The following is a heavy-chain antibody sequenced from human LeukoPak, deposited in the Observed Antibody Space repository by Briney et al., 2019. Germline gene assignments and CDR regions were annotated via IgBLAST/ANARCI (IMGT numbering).Heavy chain of an antibody. CDR1: GGSISSYS. CDR2: IYYSGNT. Sequence: SETLSLTCTVSGGSISSYSWSWIRQPPGKGLEWIGSIYYSGNTNYNPSLKSRVTISVDTSMNQFSLKLSSVTAADTAVYYCARESDSYDTSGYFRYWGQGTLVTVSS. CDR3: ARESDSYDTSGYFRY. J-gene: IGHJ4*02. D-gene: IGHD3-22*01. V-gene: IGHV4-59*01.